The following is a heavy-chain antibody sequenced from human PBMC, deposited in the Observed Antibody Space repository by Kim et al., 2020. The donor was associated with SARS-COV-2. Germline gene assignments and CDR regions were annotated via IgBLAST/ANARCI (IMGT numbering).Heavy chain of an antibody. J-gene: IGHJ1*01. Sequence: GGSLRLSCAASGFTLSGHWMNWVRQAPGKGLLWVSRMSSDGSTTHYADSVKGRFTISRDNSKNTLYLQMNSLRAEDTAVYYCAKGPDILTNLQHWGQGTLVTVSS. CDR2: MSSDGSTT. CDR1: GFTLSGHW. D-gene: IGHD3-9*01. CDR3: AKGPDILTNLQH. V-gene: IGHV3-74*01.